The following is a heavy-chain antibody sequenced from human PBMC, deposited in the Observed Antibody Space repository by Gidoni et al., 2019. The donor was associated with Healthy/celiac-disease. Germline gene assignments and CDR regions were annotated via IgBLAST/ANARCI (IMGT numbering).Heavy chain of an antibody. CDR2: ISGSGGST. CDR3: AYGRVVPAAIRYDAFDI. J-gene: IGHJ3*02. D-gene: IGHD2-2*02. V-gene: IGHV3-23*01. Sequence: LVWVSAISGSGGSTYYADSVKGRFTISRDNSKNTLYLQMNSLRAEDTAVYYCAYGRVVPAAIRYDAFDIWGQGTMVTVSS.